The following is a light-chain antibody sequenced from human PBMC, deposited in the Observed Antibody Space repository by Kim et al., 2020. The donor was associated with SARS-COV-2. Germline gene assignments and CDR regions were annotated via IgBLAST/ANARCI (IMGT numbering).Light chain of an antibody. J-gene: IGLJ2*01. V-gene: IGLV3-19*01. CDR2: GKN. CDR3: NSRDNNDNVL. CDR1: SLRTYY. Sequence: SSELTQDPAVSVALGQTVRITCQGDSLRTYYTTWFQQKPGQAPIVVFYGKNNRHSGIPDRFSGSSSGNTASLTLTATQAGDEADYYCNSRDNNDNVLFGG.